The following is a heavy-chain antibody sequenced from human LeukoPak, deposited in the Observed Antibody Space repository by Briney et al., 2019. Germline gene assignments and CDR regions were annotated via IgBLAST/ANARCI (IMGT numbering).Heavy chain of an antibody. CDR1: GFILCYYW. J-gene: IGHJ6*04. CDR2: INQDGSEE. CDR3: AELGITMIGGV. V-gene: IGHV3-7*01. D-gene: IGHD3-10*02. Sequence: GGSLRLSCAASGFILCYYWMSWVREAPGKGREWGANINQDGSEEYYVDSVTGRFTISRDNAKNSLYLQMNRLRAEDTAVYYCAELGITMIGGVWGKGTTVTISS.